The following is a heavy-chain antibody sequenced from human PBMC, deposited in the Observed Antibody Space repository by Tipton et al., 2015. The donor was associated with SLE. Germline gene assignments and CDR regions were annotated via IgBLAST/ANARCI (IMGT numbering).Heavy chain of an antibody. Sequence: SLRLSCAASGFTVSSNYMSWVRQAPGKGLEWVSVIYSGGSTYYADSVKGRFTISRDNSKNTLYLQMNSLRAEDTAVYYCARDLPSFPASLCYWGQGTLVTVSS. J-gene: IGHJ4*02. CDR1: GFTVSSNY. CDR2: IYSGGST. V-gene: IGHV3-66*01. D-gene: IGHD2-2*01. CDR3: ARDLPSFPASLCY.